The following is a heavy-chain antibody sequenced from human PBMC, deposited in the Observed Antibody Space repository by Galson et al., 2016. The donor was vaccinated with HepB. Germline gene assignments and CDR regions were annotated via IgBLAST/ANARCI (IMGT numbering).Heavy chain of an antibody. J-gene: IGHJ5*02. CDR1: GYSFTNYW. Sequence: QSGAEVKKPGESLKISCKGSGYSFTNYWIGWVRQMPGKGLEWMGIVFPAASDTKYSPSFQGQVTISVDTSISTAYLQWSSLKASDTAIYYCALSPCTGGVCYWRDLENFDPWGQGTLVTVSS. CDR2: VFPAASDT. CDR3: ALSPCTGGVCYWRDLENFDP. V-gene: IGHV5-51*01. D-gene: IGHD2-8*02.